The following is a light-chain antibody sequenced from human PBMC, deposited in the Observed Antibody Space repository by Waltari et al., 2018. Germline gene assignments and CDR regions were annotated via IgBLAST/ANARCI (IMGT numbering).Light chain of an antibody. CDR3: HSRETFSTRL. J-gene: IGLJ2*01. Sequence: SSDLTHDPSVSVALGQTVRIPCNGDTLRRYYASWYQQRPGQAPILVLYGPDNRPSGIPDRFSGSTSGNTASLTITGAQAEDEADYYCHSRETFSTRLFGGGTRLTV. CDR2: GPD. CDR1: TLRRYY. V-gene: IGLV3-19*01.